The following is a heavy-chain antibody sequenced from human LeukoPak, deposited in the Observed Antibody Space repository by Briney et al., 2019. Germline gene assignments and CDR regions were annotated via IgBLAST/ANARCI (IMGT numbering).Heavy chain of an antibody. V-gene: IGHV3-30-3*01. CDR3: ARDKPYFDY. J-gene: IGHJ4*02. CDR2: ISYDGSNK. Sequence: GGSLRLSCAASGFTFSSYAMHWVRQAPGKGLEWVAVISYDGSNKYYADSVKGRFTISRDNSKNTLYLQMNSLRAEGTAVYYCARDKPYFDYWGQGTLVTVSS. CDR1: GFTFSSYA.